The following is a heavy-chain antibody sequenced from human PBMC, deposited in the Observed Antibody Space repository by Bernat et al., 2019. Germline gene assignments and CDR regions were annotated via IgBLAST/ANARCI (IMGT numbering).Heavy chain of an antibody. D-gene: IGHD4-17*01. Sequence: EVQLVESGGDLVQPGGSLRLSCAASGFAFNNYEMKWVRQAPGKGLEWISFIDTSGSIVNYADSVKGRFTISRDNAKNSLYLQMSSLRVEDTAVYYCARDFLGVGDYWGHWGQGTLVTVSS. J-gene: IGHJ4*02. CDR2: IDTSGSIV. CDR1: GFAFNNYE. V-gene: IGHV3-48*03. CDR3: ARDFLGVGDYWGH.